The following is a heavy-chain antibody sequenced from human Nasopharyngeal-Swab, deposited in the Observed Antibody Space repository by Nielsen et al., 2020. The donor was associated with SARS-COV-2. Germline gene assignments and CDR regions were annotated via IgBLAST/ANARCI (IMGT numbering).Heavy chain of an antibody. Sequence: GESLKISCTTSGFTFGDYAMSWFRQAPGKGMEWVGFIRSKTYGGALEYAASVKGRVTISSDGAESIAYLQMNSLETEDTGVYYCARSVGSFYGQGAFDIWGQGTMVTVSS. V-gene: IGHV3-49*01. CDR3: ARSVGSFYGQGAFDI. D-gene: IGHD1-26*01. CDR2: IRSKTYGGAL. CDR1: GFTFGDYA. J-gene: IGHJ3*02.